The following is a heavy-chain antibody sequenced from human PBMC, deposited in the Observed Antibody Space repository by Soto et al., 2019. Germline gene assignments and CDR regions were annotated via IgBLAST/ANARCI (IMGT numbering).Heavy chain of an antibody. CDR2: IGTAGDT. V-gene: IGHV3-13*01. J-gene: IGHJ6*02. D-gene: IGHD6-25*01. Sequence: PGGSLRLSCAASGFTFSSYDMHWVRQATGKGLEWVSAIGTAGDTYYPGSVKGRFTISRENAKNSLYLQMNSLRAGDTAVYYCARSGHNYYYYYGMDVWGQGTTVTVSS. CDR1: GFTFSSYD. CDR3: ARSGHNYYYYYGMDV.